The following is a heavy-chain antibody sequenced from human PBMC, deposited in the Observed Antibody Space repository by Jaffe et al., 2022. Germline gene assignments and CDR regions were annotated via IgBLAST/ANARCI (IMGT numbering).Heavy chain of an antibody. Sequence: QVQLVQSGAEVKKPGASVKVSCKASGYTFTSYDINWVRQATGQGLEWMGWMNPNSGNTGYAQKFQGRVTMTRNTSISTAYMELSSLRSEDTAVYYCARASKVTRKHYYYYYMDVWGKGTTVTVSS. CDR2: MNPNSGNT. J-gene: IGHJ6*03. CDR3: ARASKVTRKHYYYYYMDV. CDR1: GYTFTSYD. V-gene: IGHV1-8*01. D-gene: IGHD4-4*01.